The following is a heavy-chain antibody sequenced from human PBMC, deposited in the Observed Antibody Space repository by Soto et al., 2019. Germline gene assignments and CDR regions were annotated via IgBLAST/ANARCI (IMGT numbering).Heavy chain of an antibody. V-gene: IGHV4-61*01. J-gene: IGHJ5*02. CDR1: GGSVSSGSYY. D-gene: IGHD6-19*01. CDR2: IYYSGGT. Sequence: SETLSLTCTVSGGSVSSGSYYWSWIRQPPGKGLEWLGYIYYSGGTNYNPSLKSRVTISLDKSKSQFSLRLISVTAADTAVYYCTREQSDDNYFDPWGQGTLVTVSS. CDR3: TREQSDDNYFDP.